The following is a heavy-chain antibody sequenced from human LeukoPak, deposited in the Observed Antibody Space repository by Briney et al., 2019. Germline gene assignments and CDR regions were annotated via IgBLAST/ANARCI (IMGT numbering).Heavy chain of an antibody. Sequence: GGSLRLSCAASGFTFSSYDMHWVRQATGKGLEWVSAIGTAGDTYYRGSVKGRFTIYRENAKITLYLQMNSVRDWYTAVYYCAREGLGFDVFDIWGQGTMVTVSS. J-gene: IGHJ3*02. CDR1: GFTFSSYD. CDR2: IGTAGDT. CDR3: AREGLGFDVFDI. V-gene: IGHV3-13*01. D-gene: IGHD3-16*01.